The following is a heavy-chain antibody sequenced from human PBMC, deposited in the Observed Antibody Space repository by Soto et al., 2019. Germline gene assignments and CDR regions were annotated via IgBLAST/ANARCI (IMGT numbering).Heavy chain of an antibody. CDR2: ISYDGSNK. J-gene: IGHJ4*02. CDR1: GFTFSSYA. CDR3: ASLYCSGGSCYRP. V-gene: IGHV3-30-3*01. D-gene: IGHD2-15*01. Sequence: SLRLSCAASGFTFSSYAMHWVRQAPGKGLEWVAVISYDGSNKYYADSVKGRFTISRDNSKNTLYLQMNSLRAEDTAVYYCASLYCSGGSCYRPWGQGTLVTVS.